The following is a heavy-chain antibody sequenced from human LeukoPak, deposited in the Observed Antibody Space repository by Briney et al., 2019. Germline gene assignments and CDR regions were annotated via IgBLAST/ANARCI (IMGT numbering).Heavy chain of an antibody. CDR3: AGYYCSSGTCRKYLDY. D-gene: IGHD2-15*01. J-gene: IGHJ4*02. Sequence: GGSLRLSCAASGFTFSSYAMSWVRQAPGKGLEWVSTISAAGGITYYADSVKGRFTISRDNSKNTLFLQMSSLRAEDTAVYYCAGYYCSSGTCRKYLDYWGQGTLVTVSS. CDR2: ISAAGGIT. CDR1: GFTFSSYA. V-gene: IGHV3-23*01.